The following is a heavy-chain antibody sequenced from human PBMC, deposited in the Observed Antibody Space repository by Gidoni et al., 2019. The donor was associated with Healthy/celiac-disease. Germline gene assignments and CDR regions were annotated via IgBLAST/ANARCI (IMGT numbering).Heavy chain of an antibody. J-gene: IGHJ4*02. CDR1: GGSIRSGGYY. CDR3: ARGFRGGYSGYDSPTVDY. D-gene: IGHD5-12*01. V-gene: IGHV4-31*03. CDR2: IYYSGST. Sequence: QVQLQESGPGLVKPSQTLSLTCTVSGGSIRSGGYYWSWIRQHPGKGLEWIGYIYYSGSTYYNPSLKSRVTISVDTSKNQFSLKLSSVTAADTAVYYCARGFRGGYSGYDSPTVDYWGQGTLVTVSS.